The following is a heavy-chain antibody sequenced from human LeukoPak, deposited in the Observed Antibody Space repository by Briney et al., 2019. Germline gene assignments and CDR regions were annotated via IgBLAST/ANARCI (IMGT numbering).Heavy chain of an antibody. D-gene: IGHD1-26*01. CDR2: ISYDGSNK. J-gene: IGHJ4*02. Sequence: GGSLRLSCAASGFTFSSYAMHWVRQAPGKGLEWVAVISYDGSNKYYADSVKGRFTTSRDNSKNTLYLQMNSLRAEDTAVYYCARDALSGSYLDYWGQGTLVNVSS. CDR1: GFTFSSYA. V-gene: IGHV3-30-3*01. CDR3: ARDALSGSYLDY.